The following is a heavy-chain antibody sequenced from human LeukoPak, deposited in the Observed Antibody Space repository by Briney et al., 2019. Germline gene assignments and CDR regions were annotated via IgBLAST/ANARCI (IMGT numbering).Heavy chain of an antibody. J-gene: IGHJ3*02. CDR2: IYYSGST. CDR3: ASAGVTYYDILTGHDAFDI. V-gene: IGHV4-39*01. D-gene: IGHD3-9*01. CDR1: GGSISSSSYY. Sequence: SETLSLTCTVSGGSISSSSYYWGWIRQPPGKGLEWIGSIYYSGSTYSNPSLKSRVTISVDTSKNQFSLKLSSVTAADTAVYYCASAGVTYYDILTGHDAFDIWGQGTMVTVSS.